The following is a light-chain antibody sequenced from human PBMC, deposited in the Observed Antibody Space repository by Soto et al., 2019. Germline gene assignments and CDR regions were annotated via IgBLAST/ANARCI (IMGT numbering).Light chain of an antibody. CDR2: GAS. Sequence: EIVMTQSPTTLSVSAGEKDTLSCRTSQSVGSKLAWYQQKPGQAPRLLIYGASTRAAGIPVRFSGSGSGTEFDLTISSLQSEDFAVDYCQQYNNWPPRTFGQGTQVEIK. CDR1: QSVGSK. J-gene: IGKJ1*01. CDR3: QQYNNWPPRT. V-gene: IGKV3-15*01.